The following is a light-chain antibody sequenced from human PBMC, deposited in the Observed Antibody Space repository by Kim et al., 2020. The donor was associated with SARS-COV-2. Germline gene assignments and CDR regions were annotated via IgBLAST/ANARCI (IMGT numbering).Light chain of an antibody. CDR1: NNNVGDQG. J-gene: IGLJ3*02. CDR2: RNN. Sequence: QAGLTQPPSVSKGLRQTATLTCTGNNNNVGDQGAAWLQQHQGHPPKLLSYRNNNRTSGISERLSASRSGNTASLTITGLQPEDEADYYCSAWDSSLSDWVFGGGTQLTVL. CDR3: SAWDSSLSDWV. V-gene: IGLV10-54*01.